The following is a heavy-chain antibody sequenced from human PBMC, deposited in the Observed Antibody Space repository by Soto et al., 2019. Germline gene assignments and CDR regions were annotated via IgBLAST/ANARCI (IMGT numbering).Heavy chain of an antibody. CDR2: IYHSGST. V-gene: IGHV4-4*02. CDR3: ARARFDIALMVYAPTKTWFDP. D-gene: IGHD2-8*01. CDR1: GGSISSSNW. J-gene: IGHJ5*02. Sequence: SETLSLTCAVSGGSISSSNWWSWVRQPPGKGLEWIGEIYHSGSTNYNPSLKSRVTISVDKSKNQFSLKLSSVTAADTAVYYCARARFDIALMVYAPTKTWFDPWGQGTLVTVSS.